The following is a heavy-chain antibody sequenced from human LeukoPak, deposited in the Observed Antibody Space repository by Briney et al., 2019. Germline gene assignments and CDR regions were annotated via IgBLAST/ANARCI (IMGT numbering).Heavy chain of an antibody. V-gene: IGHV4-34*01. D-gene: IGHD3-10*01. CDR2: INHSGST. CDR1: GGSFSGYY. J-gene: IGHJ6*02. CDR3: ASRRGTMVRGVPYGMDV. Sequence: SETLSLTCAVYGGSFSGYYWSWIRQPPGKGLEWIGEINHSGSTNYNPSLKSRVTISVDTSKNQFSLKLSSVTAADTAVYYCASRRGTMVRGVPYGMDVWGQGTTVTVSS.